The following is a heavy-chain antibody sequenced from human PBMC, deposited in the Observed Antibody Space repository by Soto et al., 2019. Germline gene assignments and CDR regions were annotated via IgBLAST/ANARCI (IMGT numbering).Heavy chain of an antibody. Sequence: GGSLRLSCAASGFTFSSYSMNWVRQAPGKGLEWVSSISSSSSYIYYADSVKGRFTISRDNAKNSLYLQMNSLRAEDTAVYYCARSGYCGGGCYSGKYNWFDPWGQGTLVTVSS. D-gene: IGHD2-21*02. J-gene: IGHJ5*02. CDR1: GFTFSSYS. CDR3: ARSGYCGGGCYSGKYNWFDP. CDR2: ISSSSSYI. V-gene: IGHV3-21*01.